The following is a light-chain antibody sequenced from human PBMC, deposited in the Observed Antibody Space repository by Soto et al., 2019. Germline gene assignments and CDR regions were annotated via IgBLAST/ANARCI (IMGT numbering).Light chain of an antibody. J-gene: IGLJ2*01. CDR2: DVS. CDR1: SSEVGGYNY. V-gene: IGLV2-14*01. Sequence: HSALTQPASVSGSPGQSITISCTGTSSEVGGYNYVSWYQQHPGKAPKLMIYDVSNRPSGVSNRFSGSKSGNTASLTISGLQAEDEADYYCSSYTSSSTPHVVFGGGTKLTVL. CDR3: SSYTSSSTPHVV.